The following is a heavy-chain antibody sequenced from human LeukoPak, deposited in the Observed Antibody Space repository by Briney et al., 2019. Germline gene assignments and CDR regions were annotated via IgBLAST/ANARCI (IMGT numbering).Heavy chain of an antibody. CDR3: ARDPPPNNYDFWSGSSPLPDY. CDR1: GYTFSSYG. J-gene: IGHJ4*02. CDR2: ISADNGYT. D-gene: IGHD3-3*01. Sequence: ASVKVSCKASGYTFSSYGISWVRQAPGAGLEWAGWISADNGYTSYAQKLQGRVTMTTDTSTSTAYMELRSLGSDDTAVYYCARDPPPNNYDFWSGSSPLPDYWGQGTLVTVSS. V-gene: IGHV1-18*01.